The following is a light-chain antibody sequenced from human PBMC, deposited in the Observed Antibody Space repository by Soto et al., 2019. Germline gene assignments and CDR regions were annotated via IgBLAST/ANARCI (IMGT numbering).Light chain of an antibody. CDR1: QSITSH. Sequence: DIQMTQSPSSLSASVGDRITITCRASQSITSHLNWYQQKPGKAPKLLIYAASSLQSGVPSRFSGSGSGTDFNLTISSLPPEDFGTYYCQQTYSTPWTFGQGTKVEVK. CDR3: QQTYSTPWT. J-gene: IGKJ1*01. CDR2: AAS. V-gene: IGKV1-39*01.